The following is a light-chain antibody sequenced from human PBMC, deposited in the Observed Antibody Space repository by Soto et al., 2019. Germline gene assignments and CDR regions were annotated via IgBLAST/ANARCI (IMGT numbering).Light chain of an antibody. CDR2: GAS. V-gene: IGKV3-20*01. CDR1: QSVSSSY. CDR3: QQYGSTPLT. J-gene: IGKJ1*01. Sequence: EIVLTQSPGTLSLSPGERATLSCRASQSVSSSYLAWYQQKPGQAPMLLIYGASNRAAGFPDRFSGSGSGTDFTLTISRLEPEDFAVYYCQQYGSTPLTFGQGTKVEIK.